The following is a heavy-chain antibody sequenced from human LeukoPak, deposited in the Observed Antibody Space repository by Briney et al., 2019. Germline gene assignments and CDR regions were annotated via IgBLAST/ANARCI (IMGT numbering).Heavy chain of an antibody. Sequence: SEILSLTCTVSGGSISSYYWSWIRQPPGKGLEWIGRIYTSGSTNYNPSLKSRVTMSVDTSKNQFSLKLSSVTAADTAVYYCARGGPPMIETRGDSWFDPWGQGTLVTVSS. J-gene: IGHJ5*02. V-gene: IGHV4-4*07. CDR3: ARGGPPMIETRGDSWFDP. CDR1: GGSISSYY. D-gene: IGHD3-22*01. CDR2: IYTSGST.